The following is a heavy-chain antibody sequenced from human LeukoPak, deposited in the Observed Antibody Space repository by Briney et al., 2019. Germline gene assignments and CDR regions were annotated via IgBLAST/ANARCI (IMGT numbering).Heavy chain of an antibody. CDR1: GGSIISSDYH. CDR2: ISYSGNT. CDR3: ARHCCSGPAKRVFDI. V-gene: IGHV4-39*01. Sequence: SETQSLTCTVSGGSIISSDYHWGWVRQPPGKGLEWIGTISYSGNTDYNPSLRSRVTISVDTSNNQFSLRLGSVTAADTAVYHCARHCCSGPAKRVFDIWGQGTMVTVSS. J-gene: IGHJ3*02. D-gene: IGHD2-15*01.